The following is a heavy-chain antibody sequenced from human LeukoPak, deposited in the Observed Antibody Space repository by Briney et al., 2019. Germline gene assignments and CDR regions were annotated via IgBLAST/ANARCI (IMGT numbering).Heavy chain of an antibody. CDR2: ISSSGSTI. D-gene: IGHD3-10*02. J-gene: IGHJ6*04. CDR3: AELGITMIGGV. CDR1: GFTFDDHA. Sequence: GGSLRLSCAASGFTFDDHAMNWVRQAPGKGLEWVSYISSSGSTIYYADSVKGRFTISRDNAKNSLYLQMNSLRAEDTAVYYCAELGITMIGGVWGKGTTVTISS. V-gene: IGHV3-48*03.